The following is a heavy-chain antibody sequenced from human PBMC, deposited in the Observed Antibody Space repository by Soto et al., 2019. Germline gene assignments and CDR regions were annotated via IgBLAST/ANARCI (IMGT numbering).Heavy chain of an antibody. CDR1: GFTFSSYS. Sequence: PGGSLRLSCAASGFTFSSYSMNWVRQAPGKGLGWVSSISSSSSYIYYADSVKGRFTISRDNAKNSLYLQMNSLRAEDTAVYYCARDPTRSWQLVYYYYYGMDVWGQGTTVTVSS. V-gene: IGHV3-21*01. CDR2: ISSSSSYI. D-gene: IGHD6-13*01. J-gene: IGHJ6*02. CDR3: ARDPTRSWQLVYYYYYGMDV.